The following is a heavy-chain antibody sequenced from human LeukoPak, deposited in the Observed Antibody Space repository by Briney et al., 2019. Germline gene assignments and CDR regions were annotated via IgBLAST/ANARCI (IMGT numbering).Heavy chain of an antibody. J-gene: IGHJ6*02. CDR2: IWYDGSKK. CDR1: GFTFSSYG. Sequence: GGSLRLSCAAAGFTFSSYGMSWVRQAPGKGLEWVAVIWYDGSKKDYVDSVKGRFTISRDNSKNTLYLQMNSLRAEDTAVYYCAREGDFGQQLDYYCGMDVWGQGTTVTVSS. D-gene: IGHD6-13*01. V-gene: IGHV3-33*01. CDR3: AREGDFGQQLDYYCGMDV.